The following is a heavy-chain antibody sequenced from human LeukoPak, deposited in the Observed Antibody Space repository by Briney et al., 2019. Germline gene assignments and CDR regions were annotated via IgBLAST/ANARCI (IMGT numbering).Heavy chain of an antibody. D-gene: IGHD4-17*01. CDR1: GLTVSSNY. Sequence: GGSLRLSCAASGLTVSSNYMSWVRQAPGKGLEWVSYISSSGSTIYYADSVKGRFTISRDNAKNSLYLQMNSLRAEDTAVYYCARAMTTVTAGTNDAFDIWGQGTMVTVSS. J-gene: IGHJ3*02. V-gene: IGHV3-11*04. CDR2: ISSSGSTI. CDR3: ARAMTTVTAGTNDAFDI.